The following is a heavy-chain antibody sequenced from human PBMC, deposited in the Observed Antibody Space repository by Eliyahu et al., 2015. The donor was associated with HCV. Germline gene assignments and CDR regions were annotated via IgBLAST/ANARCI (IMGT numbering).Heavy chain of an antibody. D-gene: IGHD1-20*01. J-gene: IGHJ4*02. CDR2: ISWNSGTI. V-gene: IGHV3-9*01. CDR3: AKGGGIAGTTLDY. CDR1: GFXFDDYA. Sequence: EVQLVESGGGLVQPGRSLRLSCAASGFXFDDYAMXWVRQAPGKGLGWVSGISWNSGTIDYADSVKGRFTISRDNAKNSLYLQMNSLRAEDTALYYCAKGGGIAGTTLDYWGQGTLVTVSS.